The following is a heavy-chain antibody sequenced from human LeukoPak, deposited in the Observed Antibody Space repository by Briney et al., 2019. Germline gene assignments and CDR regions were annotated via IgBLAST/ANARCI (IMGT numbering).Heavy chain of an antibody. D-gene: IGHD3-16*01. Sequence: NPSQTLSLTCNVPGASISSGGFYWSWIRQPPGMGLEWIGYIYHTGGPYSNPSLKSRVSISLDKSKNQFSLRLNSVTAADTAVYYCARVAPGGSHALDYWGQGILVTVSS. V-gene: IGHV4-30-2*01. CDR2: IYHTGGP. CDR3: ARVAPGGSHALDY. J-gene: IGHJ4*02. CDR1: GASISSGGFY.